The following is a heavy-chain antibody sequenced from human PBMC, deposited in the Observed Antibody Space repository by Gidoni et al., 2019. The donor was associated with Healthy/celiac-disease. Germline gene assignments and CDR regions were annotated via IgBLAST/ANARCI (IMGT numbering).Heavy chain of an antibody. CDR2: ISYDGSNK. J-gene: IGHJ4*02. Sequence: QVPLVESGGGVVQPGWSLRFPCAASGLTFSSYAMHWVRQAPGKGLEWVAVISYDGSNKYYADSVKGRFTISRENSKNTLYLQMNSLRAEDTAVYYCARDYRRVGAVDYWGQGTLVTVSS. D-gene: IGHD1-26*01. CDR1: GLTFSSYA. CDR3: ARDYRRVGAVDY. V-gene: IGHV3-30-3*01.